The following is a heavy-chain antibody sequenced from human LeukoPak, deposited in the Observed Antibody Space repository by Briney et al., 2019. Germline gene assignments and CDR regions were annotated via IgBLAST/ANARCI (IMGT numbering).Heavy chain of an antibody. V-gene: IGHV1-8*01. J-gene: IGHJ4*02. CDR1: RYTSTSYD. CDR3: AREAYGDK. CDR2: MNHNGGNT. D-gene: IGHD4-17*01. Sequence: SVKASRKVSRYTSTSYDITWVRQATGKWLYWMGRMNHNGGNTGYVQKSLGRANMTRNTSISTAYMEQSSLRPEDRAVYYCAREAYGDKWGQGTMVTVSS.